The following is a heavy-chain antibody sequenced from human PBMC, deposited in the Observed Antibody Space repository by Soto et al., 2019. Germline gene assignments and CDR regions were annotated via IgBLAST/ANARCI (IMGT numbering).Heavy chain of an antibody. D-gene: IGHD1-26*01. Sequence: GGSLRLCCAASGVTFDDYGMSWVRQAPGKGLEWVSGINWNGVGTSYADSVKGRFTISRDNAKNSLYLQMNSLRAEDTALYYCARGYSGSLYWGQGTLVTVSS. J-gene: IGHJ4*02. CDR1: GVTFDDYG. V-gene: IGHV3-20*04. CDR3: ARGYSGSLY. CDR2: INWNGVGT.